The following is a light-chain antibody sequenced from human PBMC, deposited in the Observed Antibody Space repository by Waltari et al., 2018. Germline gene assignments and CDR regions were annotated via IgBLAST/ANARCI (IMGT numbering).Light chain of an antibody. V-gene: IGKV3-11*01. CDR1: QSVNRY. Sequence: EIVMTQSPVTLSLSPGERATLSCRASQSVNRYLAWYQQKPGQAPRLLIYDTFFRATGIPARFSGSGSGTDFTLTISSLEPEDFAVYYCQQRLNWPPVTFGQGTRLEIK. CDR2: DTF. J-gene: IGKJ5*01. CDR3: QQRLNWPPVT.